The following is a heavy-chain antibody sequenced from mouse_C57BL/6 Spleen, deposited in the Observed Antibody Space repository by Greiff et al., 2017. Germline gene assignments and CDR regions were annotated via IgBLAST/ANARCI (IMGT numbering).Heavy chain of an antibody. CDR2: IYPRSGNT. CDR1: GYTFTSYG. V-gene: IGHV1-81*01. J-gene: IGHJ2*01. Sequence: QVQLQQSGAELARPGASVKLSCKASGYTFTSYGISWVKQRTGQGLEWIGEIYPRSGNTYYNEKFKGKATLTAYKSSSTAYMELRSLTSEDAAVYFCARGFITTVVACPDYWGQGTTLTVSS. CDR3: ARGFITTVVACPDY. D-gene: IGHD1-1*01.